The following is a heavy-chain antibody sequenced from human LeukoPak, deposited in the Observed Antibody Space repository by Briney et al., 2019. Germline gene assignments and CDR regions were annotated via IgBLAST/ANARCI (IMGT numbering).Heavy chain of an antibody. D-gene: IGHD3-9*01. CDR2: ISGGGGST. CDR1: GFSFSSYA. CDR3: AKFFDILTGYFDS. Sequence: GGSLRLSCAASGFSFSSYAMSWVRESPGKGLEWVSAISGGGGSTHYAASVKGRFTISRDNSKNTLYLQMNSLRADDTAVYYCAKFFDILTGYFDSWGQGTLVTVSS. J-gene: IGHJ4*02. V-gene: IGHV3-23*01.